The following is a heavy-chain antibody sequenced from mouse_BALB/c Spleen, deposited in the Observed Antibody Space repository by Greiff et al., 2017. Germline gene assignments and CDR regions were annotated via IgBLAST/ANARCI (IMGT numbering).Heavy chain of an antibody. J-gene: IGHJ4*01. CDR3: ARQSSKDAMDY. CDR2: ISSGGSYT. V-gene: IGHV5-9-3*01. CDR1: GFTFSSYA. D-gene: IGHD1-1*01. Sequence: EVKLVESGGGLVKPGGSLKLSCAASGFTFSSYAMSWVRQTPEKRLEWVATISSGGSYTYYPDSVKGRFTISRDNAKNTLYLQMSSLRSEDTAMYYCARQSSKDAMDYWGQGTSVTVSS.